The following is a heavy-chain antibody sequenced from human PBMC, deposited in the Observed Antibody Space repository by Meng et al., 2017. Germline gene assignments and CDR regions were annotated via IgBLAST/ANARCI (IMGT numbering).Heavy chain of an antibody. J-gene: IGHJ5*02. CDR2: INAGNGNT. CDR3: DRDKLKTFDP. V-gene: IGHV1-3*01. Sequence: QVRVVEAGAEVKKTGASMKVSCKASGYTFNSYAMHCVSQAPGQRLEWMGWINAGNGNTNYSQKFQGRVTITRETSTSPAYMELSSLRSEDTAVHYCDRDKLKTFDPWGQGTLVTVSS. CDR1: GYTFNSYA.